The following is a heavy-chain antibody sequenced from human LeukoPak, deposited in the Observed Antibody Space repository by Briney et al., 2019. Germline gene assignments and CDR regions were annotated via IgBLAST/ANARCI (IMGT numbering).Heavy chain of an antibody. Sequence: PGGSLRLSCAASGFTFSSYAMSWVRQAPGKGLEWVSAISGSGGSTYYADSVKGRFTISRDNSKNTLHLQMNSLRAEDTAVYYCAEEWLGELLYGYFDYWGQGTLVTVSS. J-gene: IGHJ4*02. CDR3: AEEWLGELLYGYFDY. D-gene: IGHD3-10*01. V-gene: IGHV3-23*01. CDR2: ISGSGGST. CDR1: GFTFSSYA.